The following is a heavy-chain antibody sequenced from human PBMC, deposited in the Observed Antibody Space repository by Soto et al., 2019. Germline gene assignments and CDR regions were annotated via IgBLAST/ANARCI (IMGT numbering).Heavy chain of an antibody. D-gene: IGHD3-22*01. J-gene: IGHJ4*02. Sequence: QVQLVQSGAEVKKPGSSVKVSCKASGGTFSSYTISWVRQAPGQGLEWMGRIIPILGIANYAQKFQGRVTITADKSTSTAYMELSSLRSEDTAVYCCARELPSGSTGNWGQGTLVTVSS. CDR3: ARELPSGSTGN. V-gene: IGHV1-69*08. CDR1: GGTFSSYT. CDR2: IIPILGIA.